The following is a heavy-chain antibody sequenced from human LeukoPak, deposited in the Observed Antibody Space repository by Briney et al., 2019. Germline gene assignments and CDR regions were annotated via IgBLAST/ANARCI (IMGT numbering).Heavy chain of an antibody. D-gene: IGHD3-22*01. CDR1: GFTFDDYG. V-gene: IGHV3-20*04. J-gene: IGHJ3*01. CDR3: SAGEGYYDSSDYYSAWAFNV. Sequence: PGGSLRLSCAASGFTFDDYGMSWVRQAPGKGLEWVSGINWNGGNTGYADSVKGRFTISRDNAKNSLYLQMNSLRAQDTAVYYCSAGEGYYDSSDYYSAWAFNVWGQGTMVTVSS. CDR2: INWNGGNT.